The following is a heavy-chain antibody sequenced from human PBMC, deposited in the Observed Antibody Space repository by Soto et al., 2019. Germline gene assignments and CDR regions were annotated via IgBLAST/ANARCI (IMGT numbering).Heavy chain of an antibody. CDR3: AKPLIVLMVYAQEDAFDI. Sequence: GGSLRLSCAASGFTFSSYAMSWVRQAPGKGLEWVSAISGSGGSTYYADSVKGRFTISRDNSKNTLYLQMNSLRAEDTAVYYCAKPLIVLMVYAQEDAFDIWGQGTMVTVSS. CDR2: ISGSGGST. J-gene: IGHJ3*02. CDR1: GFTFSSYA. V-gene: IGHV3-23*01. D-gene: IGHD2-8*01.